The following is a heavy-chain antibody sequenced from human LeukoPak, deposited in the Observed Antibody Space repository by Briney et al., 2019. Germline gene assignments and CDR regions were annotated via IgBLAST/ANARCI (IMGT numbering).Heavy chain of an antibody. J-gene: IGHJ3*02. Sequence: SETLALTCTVSGGSISSYYWSWLRQPPGKGREGIGYIYYRGSTNYNPSLKSRVTISVDTSKNQFSLKLSSVTAADTAVYYCARDFYGCCSGGSCAHTFDIWGQGTMVTVSS. D-gene: IGHD2-15*01. CDR2: IYYRGST. CDR3: ARDFYGCCSGGSCAHTFDI. V-gene: IGHV4-59*01. CDR1: GGSISSYY.